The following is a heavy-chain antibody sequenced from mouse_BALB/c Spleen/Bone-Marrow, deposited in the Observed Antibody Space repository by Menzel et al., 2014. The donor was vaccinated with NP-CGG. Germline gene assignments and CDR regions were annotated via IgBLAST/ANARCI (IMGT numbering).Heavy chain of an antibody. CDR1: GFAFSSFG. CDR2: ISSGSTTI. J-gene: IGHJ2*01. CDR3: TRGGNWDDFDY. V-gene: IGHV5-17*02. Sequence: EVKLMESGGGLGQPGGSRKLSCAASGFAFSSFGMHWVRQAPEKGLEWVAYISSGSTTIFYADTMKGRFTISRDNPKNTLFLQMTSLRSEDTAMYYCTRGGNWDDFDYWGQGTTLTVSS. D-gene: IGHD4-1*01.